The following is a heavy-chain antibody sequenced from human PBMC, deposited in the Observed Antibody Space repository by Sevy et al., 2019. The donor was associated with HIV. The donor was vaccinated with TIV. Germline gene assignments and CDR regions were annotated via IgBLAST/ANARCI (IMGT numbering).Heavy chain of an antibody. V-gene: IGHV3-30-3*01. D-gene: IGHD2-15*01. J-gene: IGHJ4*02. CDR3: ARDAGLTKSGANIWAFDY. CDR1: GFTFRSYA. CDR2: ISYDGNYE. Sequence: GGSLRLSCAAFGFTFRSYAMHWVRQAPGKGLEWVAVISYDGNYENYADSVKGRFTISRDNSKNTLYLQMNSLSAEDTAVYYCARDAGLTKSGANIWAFDYWGQGALVTVSS.